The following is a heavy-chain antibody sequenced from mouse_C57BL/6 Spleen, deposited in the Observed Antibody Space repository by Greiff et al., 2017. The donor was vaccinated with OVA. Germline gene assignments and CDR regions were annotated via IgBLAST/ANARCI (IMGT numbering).Heavy chain of an antibody. J-gene: IGHJ4*01. V-gene: IGHV14-4*01. CDR2: IDPENGDT. CDR1: GFNIKDDY. Sequence: VQLQQSGAELVRPGASVKLSCTASGFNIKDDYMHWVKQRPEQGLEWIGWIDPENGDTEYASKFQGQATITADTSSNTAYLQLSSLTSEDTAVYYCTTNYYGSSPYAMDYWGQGTSVTVSS. CDR3: TTNYYGSSPYAMDY. D-gene: IGHD1-1*01.